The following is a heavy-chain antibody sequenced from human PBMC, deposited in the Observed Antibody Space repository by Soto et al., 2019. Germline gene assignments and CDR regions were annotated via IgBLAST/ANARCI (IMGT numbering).Heavy chain of an antibody. D-gene: IGHD3-10*01. Sequence: EVQLVESGGGLVKPGGSLRLSCAASGFTFSSYSMNWVRQAPGKGLEWVSSISSSSSYIYYADSVKGRFTISRDNSKNTLYLQMNSLRAEDTAVYYCAKCGVRGLITLFDYWGQGTLVTVSS. V-gene: IGHV3-21*04. CDR3: AKCGVRGLITLFDY. CDR2: ISSSSSYI. CDR1: GFTFSSYS. J-gene: IGHJ4*02.